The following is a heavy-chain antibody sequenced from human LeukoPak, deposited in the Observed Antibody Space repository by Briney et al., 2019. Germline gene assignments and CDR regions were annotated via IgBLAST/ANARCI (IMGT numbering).Heavy chain of an antibody. V-gene: IGHV3-21*01. CDR3: ARGYSGYDFIIDY. J-gene: IGHJ4*02. CDR2: ISSSSSYI. CDR1: GFTFSSYS. Sequence: GGSLRLSCAASGFTFSSYSMNWVRQAPGKGLEWVSSISSSSSYIYYADSVKGRFTISRDNAKNSLYLQMNSLRAEDTAVYYCARGYSGYDFIIDYWGQGTLVTVSS. D-gene: IGHD5-12*01.